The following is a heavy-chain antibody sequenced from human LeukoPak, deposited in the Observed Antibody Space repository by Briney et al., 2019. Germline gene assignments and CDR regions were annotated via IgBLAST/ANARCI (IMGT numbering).Heavy chain of an antibody. D-gene: IGHD3-3*01. CDR2: IYPGDSDT. CDR3: ARPADYDFWSGYYPN. V-gene: IGHV5-51*01. CDR1: GYSFTSYW. Sequence: GESLKISCKGSGYSFTSYWIGWVRQMPGKGLEWMGIIYPGDSDTRYSPTFQGQVTISADKSISTAYLQWSSLKASDTAMYYCARPADYDFWSGYYPNWGQGTLVTVSS. J-gene: IGHJ4*02.